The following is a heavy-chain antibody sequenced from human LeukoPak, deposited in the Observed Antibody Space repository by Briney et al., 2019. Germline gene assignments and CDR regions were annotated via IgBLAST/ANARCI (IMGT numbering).Heavy chain of an antibody. CDR2: IYTSEST. CDR1: GGSVSSGTYY. CDR3: ARDDWTYCSSTTCPDAYI. V-gene: IGHV4-61*09. J-gene: IGHJ3*02. D-gene: IGHD2-2*01. Sequence: MASETLFLTCTVSGGSVSSGTYYWSWIRQPAGKGLEWVGHIYTSESTNYNPSLKSRVTISVDTSKNQFSLKLTSVTAADTAVYYCARDDWTYCSSTTCPDAYIWGQGTMVTVSS.